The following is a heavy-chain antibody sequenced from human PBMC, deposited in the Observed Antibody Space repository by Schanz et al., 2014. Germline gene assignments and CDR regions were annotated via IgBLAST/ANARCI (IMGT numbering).Heavy chain of an antibody. CDR3: AKIERNED. J-gene: IGHJ4*02. CDR1: GFNFNNFA. D-gene: IGHD1-1*01. V-gene: IGHV3-23*01. CDR2: ISDSGDTA. Sequence: EVQLLESGGGLVQPGGSLRLSCAASGFNFNNFAMTWVRQAPGKGLEWVSLISDSGDTAYYADSVRGRFTISRDNAENTLFLQMNSLRAEDTAVYFCAKIERNEDWGQGTQVTVSS.